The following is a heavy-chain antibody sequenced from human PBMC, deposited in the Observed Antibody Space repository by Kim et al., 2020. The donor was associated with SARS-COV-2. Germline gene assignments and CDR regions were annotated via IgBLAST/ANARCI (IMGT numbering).Heavy chain of an antibody. CDR2: ISSSSSYT. D-gene: IGHD3-16*01. V-gene: IGHV3-11*06. CDR3: ARGEGRMGVDV. Sequence: GGSLRLSCAASGFTFSDYYMSWIRQAPGKGLEWVSYISSSSSYTNYADSVKGRFTISRDNAKNSLFLQMNSLRAEDTAVYYCARGEGRMGVDVWGQGTTVTVSS. J-gene: IGHJ6*02. CDR1: GFTFSDYY.